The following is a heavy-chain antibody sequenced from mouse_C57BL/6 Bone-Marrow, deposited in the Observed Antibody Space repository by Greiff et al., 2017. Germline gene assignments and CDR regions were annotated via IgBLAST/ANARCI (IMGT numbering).Heavy chain of an antibody. D-gene: IGHD1-1*01. CDR1: GYSFTGYF. CDR2: INPYNGDT. J-gene: IGHJ2*01. CDR3: ARSRSYYYGSSLFDY. Sequence: EVKLVESGPELVKPGDSVKISCKASGYSFTGYFMNWVMQSHGKSLEWIGRINPYNGDTFYNQKFKGKATLTVDKSSSTAHMALRSLTSEDSAVYYCARSRSYYYGSSLFDYWGQGTTLTVSS. V-gene: IGHV1-20*01.